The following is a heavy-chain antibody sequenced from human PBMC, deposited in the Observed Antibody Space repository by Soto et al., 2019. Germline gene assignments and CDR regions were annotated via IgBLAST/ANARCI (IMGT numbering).Heavy chain of an antibody. Sequence: QVKLVQSGTEVKKPGASIKVSCKASGYSFATSGMSWVRQAPGQGLEWMGWISVYNGNTNYAQNLQDRVTMTTDPSTNTAYLEVRNLRSDDTAVYYCARAGQSYDASGYANWGQGTLVTVSS. V-gene: IGHV1-18*01. D-gene: IGHD3-22*01. CDR2: ISVYNGNT. CDR3: ARAGQSYDASGYAN. CDR1: GYSFATSG. J-gene: IGHJ4*02.